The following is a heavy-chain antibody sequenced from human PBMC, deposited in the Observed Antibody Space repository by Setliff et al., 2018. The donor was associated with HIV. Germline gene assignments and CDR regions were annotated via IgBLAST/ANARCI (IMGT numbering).Heavy chain of an antibody. CDR1: GYNFATYY. J-gene: IGHJ4*02. V-gene: IGHV5-51*01. CDR2: INPGDSDT. CDR3: ATRQAVDCSGGTCYSTSALDY. D-gene: IGHD2-15*01. Sequence: GESLKISCKTSGYNFATYYITWVRQMPGKGLEWIGRINPGDSDTGYSPSFQGQVTISADKSISTTYLQWNSLKASDTAMYYCATRQAVDCSGGTCYSTSALDYWGQGTLVTVSS.